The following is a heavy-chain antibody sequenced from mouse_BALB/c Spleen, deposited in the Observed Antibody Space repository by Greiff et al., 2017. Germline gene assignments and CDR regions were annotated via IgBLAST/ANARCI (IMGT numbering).Heavy chain of an antibody. CDR1: GFTFSSYA. Sequence: VQLKESGGGLVKPGGSLKLSCAASGFTFSSYAMSWVRQTPEKRLEWVASISSGGSTYYPDSVKGRFTISRDNARNILYLQMSSLRSEDTAMYYCARNGSSYGWFAYWGQGTLVTVSA. D-gene: IGHD1-1*01. J-gene: IGHJ3*01. V-gene: IGHV5-6-5*01. CDR3: ARNGSSYGWFAY. CDR2: ISSGGST.